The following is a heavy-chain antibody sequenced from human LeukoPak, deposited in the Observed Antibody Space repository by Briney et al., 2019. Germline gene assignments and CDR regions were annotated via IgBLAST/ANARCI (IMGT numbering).Heavy chain of an antibody. CDR1: GFTLSSSE. Sequence: GGSLRLSCAASGFTLSSSEMNWVRQAPGKGLEWVSYISRSGSTIFYADSVKGRFTISRDNSKNTLYLQMNSLRAEDTAVYYCAKDVNYYDSSGYSIFQHWGRGTLVTVSS. CDR3: AKDVNYYDSSGYSIFQH. D-gene: IGHD3-22*01. CDR2: ISRSGSTI. J-gene: IGHJ1*01. V-gene: IGHV3-48*03.